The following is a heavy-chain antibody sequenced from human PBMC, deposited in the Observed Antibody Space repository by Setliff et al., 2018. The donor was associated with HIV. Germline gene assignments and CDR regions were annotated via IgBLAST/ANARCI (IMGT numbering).Heavy chain of an antibody. CDR2: IYTSGST. CDR1: GGSISSGSYY. V-gene: IGHV4-61*09. CDR3: ARGRQLYYYYMDV. D-gene: IGHD6-13*01. Sequence: SETLSLTCTVSGGSISSGSYYWSWIRQPAGKGLEWIGHIYTSGSTNYNPSLKSRVAISVDTSKNQFSLKLSSVTAADTAVYYCARGRQLYYYYMDVWGKGTTVTVSS. J-gene: IGHJ6*03.